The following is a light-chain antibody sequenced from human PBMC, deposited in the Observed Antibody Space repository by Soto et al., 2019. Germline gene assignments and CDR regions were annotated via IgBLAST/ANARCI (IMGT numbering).Light chain of an antibody. CDR1: SSDVGGYNY. J-gene: IGLJ1*01. V-gene: IGLV2-11*01. CDR2: DVS. Sequence: QSALTQPRSVSGSPGQSVTISCTGTSSDVGGYNYVSWYQQHPGKAPKLMIYDVSKRPSGVPDRCSGSKSGNTASLTISGLQAEDEADYYCCSCAGNYYVFGTGTKLTVL. CDR3: CSCAGNYYV.